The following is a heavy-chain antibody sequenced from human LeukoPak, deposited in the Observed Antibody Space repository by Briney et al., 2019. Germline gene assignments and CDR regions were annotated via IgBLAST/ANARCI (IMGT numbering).Heavy chain of an antibody. CDR1: GFPFSAYS. D-gene: IGHD3-22*01. J-gene: IGHJ4*02. Sequence: GGSLRLSCAASGFPFSAYSMNWVRQAPGQGLEWVSSISGSSGYLYYADSVRGRFTISRDNAKNSLYLHMNSLSAEDTADSDSSGYSYYFDYWGQGTLVTVSS. CDR3: SGYSYYFDY. V-gene: IGHV3-21*01. CDR2: ISGSSGYL.